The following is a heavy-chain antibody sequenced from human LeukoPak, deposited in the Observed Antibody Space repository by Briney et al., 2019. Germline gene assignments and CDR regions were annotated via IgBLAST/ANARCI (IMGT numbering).Heavy chain of an antibody. J-gene: IGHJ4*02. D-gene: IGHD5-24*01. CDR1: GFTFSNAW. CDR3: TPGGEMATFDY. CDR2: IKSKTDGGTT. V-gene: IGHV3-15*01. Sequence: GGSLRLSCAASGFTFSNAWMSWVRQAPGKGLEWVGRIKSKTDGGTTGYAAPVKGRFTISRDDSKNTLYLQMNSLKTEDTAVYYCTPGGEMATFDYWGQGTLVTVSS.